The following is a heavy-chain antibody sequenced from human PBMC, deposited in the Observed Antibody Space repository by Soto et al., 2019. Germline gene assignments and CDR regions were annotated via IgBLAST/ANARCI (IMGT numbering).Heavy chain of an antibody. CDR1: GYSFTSYY. J-gene: IGHJ6*02. CDR2: ISPSGGST. Sequence: QVQLVQSGAEVKKPGASVKVSCKASGYSFTSYYMHWVRQAPGQGLEWMGIISPSGGSTSYAQKFQGRVTMTKDTSTSTVYMELRSLRSQDTAVYYCARDLWRAIFGVGQTQYYGMDVWGQGTTVTVSS. V-gene: IGHV1-46*01. D-gene: IGHD3-3*01. CDR3: ARDLWRAIFGVGQTQYYGMDV.